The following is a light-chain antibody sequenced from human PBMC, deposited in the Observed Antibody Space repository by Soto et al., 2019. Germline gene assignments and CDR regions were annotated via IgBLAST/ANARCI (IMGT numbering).Light chain of an antibody. CDR3: MQALQTPPWT. Sequence: DIVMTQSPLSLPVTPGEPASISCRSSQSLLHSNGYNYLDWYLQKPGQSPQLLIYLGSDRASGVPDRCSGSGSGTDFTLKISRVEAEDVGVYYCMQALQTPPWTFGQGTKVEI. J-gene: IGKJ1*01. CDR1: QSLLHSNGYNY. V-gene: IGKV2-28*01. CDR2: LGS.